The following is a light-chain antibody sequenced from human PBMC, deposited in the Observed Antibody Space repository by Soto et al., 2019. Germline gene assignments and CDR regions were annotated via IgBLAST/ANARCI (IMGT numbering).Light chain of an antibody. Sequence: EVVLTQSPATLSVSPGERATLSCRASQTVGSNLAWYQHKPGQAPRLLISGASTRATGVPARFSGSGSGTDFTLTISRLEPEDFAVYYCQQYGSSGTFGQGTKVDIK. CDR1: QTVGSN. V-gene: IGKV3-20*01. CDR3: QQYGSSGT. J-gene: IGKJ1*01. CDR2: GAS.